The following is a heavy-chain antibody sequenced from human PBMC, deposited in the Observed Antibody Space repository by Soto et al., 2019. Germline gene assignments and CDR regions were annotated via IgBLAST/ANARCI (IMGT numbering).Heavy chain of an antibody. V-gene: IGHV4-31*03. J-gene: IGHJ6*02. Sequence: SETLSLTCTVSGGSISSGGYYWSWIRQHPGKGLEWIGYIYYSGSTYYNPSLKSRVTISVDTSKNQFSLKLSSVTAADTAVYYSPRVRAPRRHYYYGMDVWGQGTTVTVSS. CDR2: IYYSGST. CDR1: GGSISSGGYY. CDR3: PRVRAPRRHYYYGMDV.